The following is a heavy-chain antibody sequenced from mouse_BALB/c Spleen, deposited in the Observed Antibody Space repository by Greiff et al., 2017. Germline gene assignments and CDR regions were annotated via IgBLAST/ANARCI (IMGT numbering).Heavy chain of an antibody. D-gene: IGHD3-1*01. CDR3: ASALTARAAGFAY. CDR2: INPGSGGT. J-gene: IGHJ3*01. Sequence: VQLQQSGAELVRPGTSVKVSCKASGYAFTNYLIEWVKQRHGQGLEWIGVINPGSGGTNYNEKFKGKATLTADKSSSTAYMQLSSLTSDDSAVYFCASALTARAAGFAYWGQGTLVTVSA. CDR1: GYAFTNYL. V-gene: IGHV1-54*01.